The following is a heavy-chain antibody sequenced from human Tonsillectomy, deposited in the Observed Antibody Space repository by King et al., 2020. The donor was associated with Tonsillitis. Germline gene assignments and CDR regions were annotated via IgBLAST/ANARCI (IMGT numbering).Heavy chain of an antibody. J-gene: IGHJ4*02. CDR3: AGPFVFAGALTNRGFDS. V-gene: IGHV3-30-3*01. Sequence: QVQLVESGGGVVQPGRSLRLSCAASGFPFSSFPVHWVRQAPGTGLEWVAVISFDGSEKYYADAVKGRFTISRDNSKNTLYLQMSTLRAEDTAVYYCAGPFVFAGALTNRGFDSWGQGTLVTVSS. CDR1: GFPFSSFP. CDR2: ISFDGSEK. D-gene: IGHD7-27*01.